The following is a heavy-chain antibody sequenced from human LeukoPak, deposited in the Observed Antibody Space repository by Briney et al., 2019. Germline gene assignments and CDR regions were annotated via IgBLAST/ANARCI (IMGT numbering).Heavy chain of an antibody. J-gene: IGHJ4*02. Sequence: ASVKVSCKASGYTFTSYYMHWVRQAPGQGLEWMGIINPSGGSTSYAQKFQGRVTMTRDTSTSTVYMELSSLRSEDTAVYYCAREDIVVVPAAINYFDYWGQGTLVTVSS. CDR1: GYTFTSYY. CDR2: INPSGGST. D-gene: IGHD2-2*02. CDR3: AREDIVVVPAAINYFDY. V-gene: IGHV1-46*01.